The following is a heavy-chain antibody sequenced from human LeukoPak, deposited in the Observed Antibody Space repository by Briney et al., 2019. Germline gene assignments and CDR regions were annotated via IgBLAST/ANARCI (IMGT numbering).Heavy chain of an antibody. CDR2: IIPILDTP. J-gene: IGHJ4*02. CDR1: GGTFSSHG. D-gene: IGHD2-2*01. Sequence: SVKVSCKASGGTFSSHGFTWVRQAPGQGLEWMGRIIPILDTPNYAQKFQGRLTITADKSTSTAYMELSNLSSEDTAVYYCARDYCSGTSCYFDYWGQGTLVTVSS. CDR3: ARDYCSGTSCYFDY. V-gene: IGHV1-69*04.